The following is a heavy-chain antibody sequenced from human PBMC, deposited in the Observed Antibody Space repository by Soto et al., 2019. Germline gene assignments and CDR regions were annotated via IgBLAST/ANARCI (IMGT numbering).Heavy chain of an antibody. CDR2: IYYSGST. CDR1: GGSISSYY. Sequence: QVQLQESGPGLVKPSETLSLTCTVSGGSISSYYWSWIRQPPGKGLEWIGYIYYSGSTNYNPSLKSRVTISVDTSKNQFSLKLSSVTAADTAVYYCAREAVAGKNKYFDYWGQGTLVTVSS. CDR3: AREAVAGKNKYFDY. D-gene: IGHD6-19*01. V-gene: IGHV4-59*01. J-gene: IGHJ4*02.